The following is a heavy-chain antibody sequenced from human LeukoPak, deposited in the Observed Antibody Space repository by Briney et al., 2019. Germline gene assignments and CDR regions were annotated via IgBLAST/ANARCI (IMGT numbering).Heavy chain of an antibody. CDR3: VRFGLTSSLDY. CDR1: GYRLTNNW. CDR2: IYPGNSDT. D-gene: IGHD6-13*01. Sequence: GESLKISCKGSGYRLTNNWIGWVRQVPGKGLEWMGLIYPGNSDTRYSPSFQGQVTFSVDASISTAYLQLSGLRASDTAIYYCVRFGLTSSLDYWGQGTLVTVSS. V-gene: IGHV5-51*01. J-gene: IGHJ4*02.